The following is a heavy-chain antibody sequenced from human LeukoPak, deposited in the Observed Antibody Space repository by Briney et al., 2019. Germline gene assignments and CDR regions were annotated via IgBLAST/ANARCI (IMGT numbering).Heavy chain of an antibody. CDR1: GGSISSYY. J-gene: IGHJ6*02. CDR3: VRRYSSGWYGLDV. Sequence: SETLSLTCTVSGGSISSYYWSWIRQPPGKGLEWIGYIYFSGSANYNPSLKSRVTISVDTSKNQFSLKLDSVTAADTAVYYCVRRYSSGWYGLDVWGQGTTVTVSS. V-gene: IGHV4-59*08. CDR2: IYFSGSA. D-gene: IGHD6-19*01.